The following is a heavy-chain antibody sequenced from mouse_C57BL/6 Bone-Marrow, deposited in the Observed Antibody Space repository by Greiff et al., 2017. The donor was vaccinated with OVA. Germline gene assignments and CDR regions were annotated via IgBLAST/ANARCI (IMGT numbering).Heavy chain of an antibody. V-gene: IGHV10-1*01. CDR3: VRDYYGSSYTAWFAY. J-gene: IGHJ3*01. Sequence: EVQLQDSGGGLVQPKGSLKLSCAASGFSFNTYAMNWVRQAPGKGLEWVARIRSKSNNYATYYADSVKDRFTISRDDSESMLYLQMNNLKTEDTAMYYCVRDYYGSSYTAWFAYWGQGTLVTVSA. CDR2: IRSKSNNYAT. CDR1: GFSFNTYA. D-gene: IGHD1-1*01.